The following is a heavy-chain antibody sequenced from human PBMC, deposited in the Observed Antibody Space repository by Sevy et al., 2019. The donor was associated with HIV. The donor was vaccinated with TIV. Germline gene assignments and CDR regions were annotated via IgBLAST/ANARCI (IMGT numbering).Heavy chain of an antibody. CDR2: ISAYNGNT. CDR1: GYTFTSYG. D-gene: IGHD2-15*01. Sequence: ASVKVSCKASGYTFTSYGIGWVRQAPGQGLEWMGWISAYNGNTNYAQKLQGRVTMTTDTSTSTAYMELRSLRSDDTAVYYCARRRDCSGGSCYISDNWFDPWGQGTLVTVSS. J-gene: IGHJ5*02. CDR3: ARRRDCSGGSCYISDNWFDP. V-gene: IGHV1-18*01.